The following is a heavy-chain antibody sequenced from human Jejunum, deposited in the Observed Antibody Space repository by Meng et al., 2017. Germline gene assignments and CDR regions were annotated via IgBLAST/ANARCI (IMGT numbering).Heavy chain of an antibody. J-gene: IGHJ4*02. Sequence: GESLKISCAASGFTFSSNWMHWVRQAPGKGLVWVSRINSDGSIINYADSVKSRFTISRDNAKNTLYLQMNSVRAEDTAVYYCARGVGPNVYLDYWGQGTLVTVSS. CDR3: ARGVGPNVYLDY. D-gene: IGHD1-26*01. CDR2: INSDGSII. CDR1: GFTFSSNW. V-gene: IGHV3-74*01.